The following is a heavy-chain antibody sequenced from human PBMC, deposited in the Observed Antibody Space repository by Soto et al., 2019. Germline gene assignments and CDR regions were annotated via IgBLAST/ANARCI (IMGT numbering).Heavy chain of an antibody. CDR2: LDQSGGT. D-gene: IGHD6-19*01. V-gene: IGHV4-34*01. Sequence: QVQLQQWRAGLLKASETLSLTCAVVGDSLRGQSWNWIRQSPGKDLEWIGELDQSGGTNYNPSLKSRSIISDDTSKNQYSLTLTSVTAADTAVYYCAREDSYGWSGESLDVWGQGTTVTVSS. CDR1: GDSLRGQS. J-gene: IGHJ6*02. CDR3: AREDSYGWSGESLDV.